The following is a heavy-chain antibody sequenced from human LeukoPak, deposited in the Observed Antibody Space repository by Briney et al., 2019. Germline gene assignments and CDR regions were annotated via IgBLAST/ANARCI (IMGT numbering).Heavy chain of an antibody. J-gene: IGHJ6*03. CDR3: ARVSSTLTTNYYYMDV. CDR2: IYYSGST. Sequence: SETLSLTCTVSGGSISSYYWSWIRQPPGKGLEWIGYIYYSGSTNYNPSLKSRVTISVDTSKNQFSLSLSSVTTADTAVYYCARVSSTLTTNYYYMDVWGKGTTVTVSS. D-gene: IGHD4-17*01. V-gene: IGHV4-59*01. CDR1: GGSISSYY.